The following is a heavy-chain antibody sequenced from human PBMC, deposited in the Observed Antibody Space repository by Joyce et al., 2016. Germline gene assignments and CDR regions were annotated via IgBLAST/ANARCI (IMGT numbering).Heavy chain of an antibody. Sequence: EEQLVESGEGLVQPGGSLRLSCAASGFTLNNYIMYWVRQAPGKWLEYVSSINTKGGTIDYAASVKGRFTISRDNSKNTLNLQMGSLRVDDMAVYYCARRYYGGNSNWYFDLWGRGILVTVSS. CDR2: INTKGGTI. J-gene: IGHJ2*01. CDR1: GFTLNNYI. D-gene: IGHD4-23*01. CDR3: ARRYYGGNSNWYFDL. V-gene: IGHV3-64*02.